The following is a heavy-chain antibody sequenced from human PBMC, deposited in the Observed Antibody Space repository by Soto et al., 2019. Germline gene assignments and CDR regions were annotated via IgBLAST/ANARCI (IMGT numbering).Heavy chain of an antibody. CDR2: IYYSGST. CDR1: GGSISSGGYY. V-gene: IGHV4-31*03. D-gene: IGHD6-13*01. J-gene: IGHJ4*02. CDR3: ARGGTGAAAATFDY. Sequence: QVQLQESGPGLVKPSQTLSLTCTVFGGSISSGGYYWSWIRQHPGKGVEWIGYIYYSGSTYYNPSLKSRVTISVDTSKNQFSLKLSSVTAADTAVYYCARGGTGAAAATFDYWGQGTLVTVSS.